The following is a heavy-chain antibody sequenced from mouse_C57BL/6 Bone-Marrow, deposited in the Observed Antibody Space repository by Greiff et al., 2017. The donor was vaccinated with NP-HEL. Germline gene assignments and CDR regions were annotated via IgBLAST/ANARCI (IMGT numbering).Heavy chain of an antibody. Sequence: VQLQQSGAELVRPGASVKLSCTASGFNIKDDYMHWVKQRPEQGLEWIGWIDPENGDTEYASKFQGKATITADTSSNTAYPQLSSLTSEDTAVYYCTILITTVVAPYYFDYWGQGTTLTVSS. D-gene: IGHD1-1*01. CDR1: GFNIKDDY. J-gene: IGHJ2*01. V-gene: IGHV14-4*01. CDR2: IDPENGDT. CDR3: TILITTVVAPYYFDY.